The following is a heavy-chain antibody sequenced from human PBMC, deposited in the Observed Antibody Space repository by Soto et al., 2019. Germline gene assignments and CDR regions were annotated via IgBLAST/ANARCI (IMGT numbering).Heavy chain of an antibody. CDR1: GFTFSSYS. CDR2: ISSSSSYI. V-gene: IGHV3-21*01. D-gene: IGHD4-17*01. J-gene: IGHJ4*02. Sequence: EVQLVESGGGLVKPGGSLRLSCAASGFTFSSYSMNWVRQALGKGLEWVSSISSSSSYIYYADSVKGRFTISRDNAKNSLYLQMNSLRAEDTAVYYCARDAIDDYGDYSSDYWGQGTLVTVSS. CDR3: ARDAIDDYGDYSSDY.